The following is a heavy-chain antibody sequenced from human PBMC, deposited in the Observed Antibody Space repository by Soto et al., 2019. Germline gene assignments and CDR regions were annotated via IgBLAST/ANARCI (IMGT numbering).Heavy chain of an antibody. CDR3: ARVAITIFTGGGGPIFYYYGMDV. CDR2: IIPIFGTA. V-gene: IGHV1-69*01. Sequence: QVQLVQSGAEVKKPGSSVKVSCKASGGTFSSYAISWVRQAPGQGHEWMGGIIPIFGTANYAQKSQSRVTITADESTSTAYMALSSLRSEDTAVYYCARVAITIFTGGGGPIFYYYGMDVWGQGTTVTVSS. J-gene: IGHJ6*02. CDR1: GGTFSSYA. D-gene: IGHD3-9*01.